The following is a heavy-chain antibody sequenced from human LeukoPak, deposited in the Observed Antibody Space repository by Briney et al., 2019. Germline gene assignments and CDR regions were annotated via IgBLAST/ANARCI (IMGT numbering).Heavy chain of an antibody. D-gene: IGHD4-17*01. CDR1: GFTFSSYS. J-gene: IGHJ4*02. CDR2: IGTSSSTI. Sequence: GGSLRLSCAASGFTFSSYSMNWVRQAPGKGLEWVSYIGTSSSTIYYADSVKGRFTISRDNSKNTLYLQMGSLRAEDMAVYYCARSYALHYFDYWGQGTLVTVSS. V-gene: IGHV3-48*01. CDR3: ARSYALHYFDY.